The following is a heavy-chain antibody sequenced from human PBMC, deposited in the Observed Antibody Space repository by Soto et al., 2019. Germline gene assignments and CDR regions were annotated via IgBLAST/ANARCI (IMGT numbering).Heavy chain of an antibody. CDR3: ARDLVGGYYDFWSGSRGRFDP. D-gene: IGHD3-3*01. CDR2: IYHSGST. V-gene: IGHV4-4*02. J-gene: IGHJ5*02. CDR1: GGSISSSNW. Sequence: SETLSLTCAVSGGSISSSNWWSWVRQPPGKGLEWIGEIYHSGSTNYNPSLKSRVTISVDKSKNQFSLKLSSVTAADTAVYYCARDLVGGYYDFWSGSRGRFDPWGQGTLVTVSS.